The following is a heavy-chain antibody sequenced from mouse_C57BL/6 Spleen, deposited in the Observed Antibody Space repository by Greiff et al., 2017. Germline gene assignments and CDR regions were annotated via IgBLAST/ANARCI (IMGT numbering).Heavy chain of an antibody. CDR1: GFNIKDYY. Sequence: VHVKQSGAELVKPGASVKLSCTASGFNIKDYYMHWVKQRTEQGLEWIGRIDPEDGETKYAPKFQGKATITADTSSNTAYLQLSSLTSEDTAVYYCARGTTMITKLFDYWGQGTTLTVSS. J-gene: IGHJ2*01. CDR3: ARGTTMITKLFDY. CDR2: IDPEDGET. V-gene: IGHV14-2*01. D-gene: IGHD2-4*01.